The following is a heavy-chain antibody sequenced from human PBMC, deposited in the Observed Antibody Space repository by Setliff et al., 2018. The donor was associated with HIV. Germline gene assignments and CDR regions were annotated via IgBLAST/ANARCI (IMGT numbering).Heavy chain of an antibody. Sequence: SETLSLTCTVSGGSISSSSYYWDWIRQPPGKGLEWIGSIYYSGSTYYNPSLKSRVIISVDTSKNQFSLKLSSVTAADTAMYYCARDHTSGSLHAFDLWGPGTLVTVSS. J-gene: IGHJ3*01. V-gene: IGHV4-39*02. CDR2: IYYSGST. CDR1: GGSISSSSYY. CDR3: ARDHTSGSLHAFDL. D-gene: IGHD1-26*01.